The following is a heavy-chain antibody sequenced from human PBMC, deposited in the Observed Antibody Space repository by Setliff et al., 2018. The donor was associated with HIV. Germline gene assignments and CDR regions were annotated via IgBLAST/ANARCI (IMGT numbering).Heavy chain of an antibody. V-gene: IGHV1-18*04. CDR2: ISAYNGNT. D-gene: IGHD3-22*01. CDR3: AIEIGDYYDSSGYYPPTDYYYGMDV. CDR1: GYTFTSYD. J-gene: IGHJ6*02. Sequence: ASVKVSCKASGYTFTSYDISWVRQAPGQGLEWMGWISAYNGNTNYAQKLQGRVTMTTDTSTSTAYMELRSLRSDDTAVYYCAIEIGDYYDSSGYYPPTDYYYGMDVWGQGTTVTVSS.